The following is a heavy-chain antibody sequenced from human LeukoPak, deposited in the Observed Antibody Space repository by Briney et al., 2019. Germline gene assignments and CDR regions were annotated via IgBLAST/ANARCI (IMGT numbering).Heavy chain of an antibody. V-gene: IGHV1-3*03. Sequence: ASVKVSCKASGYTFTSYAMHWVRQTPGQRLEWMGWIKVGNGNTHYSQEFQGRLTITRDTSASTAYMELSSLRSEDMAVYYCARSHGSGSYYTSWGQGILVTVSS. J-gene: IGHJ5*02. CDR2: IKVGNGNT. CDR1: GYTFTSYA. CDR3: ARSHGSGSYYTS. D-gene: IGHD3-10*01.